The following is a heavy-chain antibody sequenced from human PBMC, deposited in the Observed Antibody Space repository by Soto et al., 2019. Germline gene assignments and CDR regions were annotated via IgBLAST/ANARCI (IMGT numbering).Heavy chain of an antibody. V-gene: IGHV4-30-4*01. D-gene: IGHD4-17*01. CDR2: ISYSGTT. Sequence: QVQLQESGPGLVKPSQTLSLTCTVSGGSISSGNYYWSWIRQPPGKGREWIGFISYSGTTHYSASLRSRVSISVDTSKKQFSLDLSSVTAADTAVYYCATMGTPVTGLYYFDYWGQGTLVTVSS. CDR3: ATMGTPVTGLYYFDY. J-gene: IGHJ4*02. CDR1: GGSISSGNYY.